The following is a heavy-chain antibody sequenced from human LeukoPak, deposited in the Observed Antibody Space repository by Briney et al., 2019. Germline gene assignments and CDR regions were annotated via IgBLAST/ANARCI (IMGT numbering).Heavy chain of an antibody. CDR1: GGTFSSYA. J-gene: IGHJ4*02. V-gene: IGHV1-69*13. Sequence: GASVKVSCKASGGTFSSYAISWVRQAPGQGLEWMGGIIPIFGTANYAQTFQGRVTITADESTSTAYMELTSLRPEDTAVYYCASGLVVGAKGFDYWGQGTLVTVSS. CDR2: IIPIFGTA. CDR3: ASGLVVGAKGFDY. D-gene: IGHD1-26*01.